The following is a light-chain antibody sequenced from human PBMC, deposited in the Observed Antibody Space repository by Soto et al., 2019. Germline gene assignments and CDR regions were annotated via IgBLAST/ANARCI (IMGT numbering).Light chain of an antibody. V-gene: IGLV2-14*01. J-gene: IGLJ1*01. Sequence: HSALTQPASVSGSPGQSITISCTGTSSDVGDYNYVSWYQLHPGKAPKLMIYEVSNRPSGVSNRFSGSKSGNTASLTISGFQAEDEADYYCSSYSSSSIDYVFGTGTKLTVL. CDR1: SSDVGDYNY. CDR3: SSYSSSSIDYV. CDR2: EVS.